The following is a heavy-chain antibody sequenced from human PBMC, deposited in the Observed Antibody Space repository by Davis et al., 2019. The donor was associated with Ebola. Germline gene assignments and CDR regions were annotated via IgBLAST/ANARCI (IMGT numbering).Heavy chain of an antibody. CDR3: ARLDYDFWSGYSNWFDP. V-gene: IGHV4-39*01. CDR2: IYYSGST. Sequence: SETLSLTCTVSGASISSSSYYWGWIRQPPGKGLEWIGSIYYSGSTYYNPSLKSRVTISVDTSKNQFSLKLSSVTAADTAVYYCARLDYDFWSGYSNWFDPWGQGTLVTVSS. CDR1: GASISSSSYY. J-gene: IGHJ5*02. D-gene: IGHD3-3*01.